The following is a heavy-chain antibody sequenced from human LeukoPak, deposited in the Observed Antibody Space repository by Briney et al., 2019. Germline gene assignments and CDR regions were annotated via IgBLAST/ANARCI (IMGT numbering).Heavy chain of an antibody. V-gene: IGHV4-59*01. CDR2: IYYSGST. Sequence: PGGSLRLSCKGSGFTFSNYWMGWIRQPPGKGLEWIGYIYYSGSTNYNPSLKSRVTISVDTSKNQFSLKLSSVTAADTAVYYCARVRDWFDPWGQGTLVTVSS. CDR3: ARVRDWFDP. J-gene: IGHJ5*02. CDR1: GFTFSNYW.